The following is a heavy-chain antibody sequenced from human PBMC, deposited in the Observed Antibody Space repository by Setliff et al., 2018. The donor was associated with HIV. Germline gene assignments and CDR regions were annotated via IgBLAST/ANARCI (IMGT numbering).Heavy chain of an antibody. CDR1: GFIFTDYW. J-gene: IGHJ4*02. CDR2: IGKDGSEK. D-gene: IGHD1-1*01. V-gene: IGHV3-7*01. CDR3: AGSRGYFVQAD. Sequence: GGSLRLSCAASGFIFTDYWMNWVRQAPGKGLEWVANIGKDGSEKYYVDSVKGRFSISRDNTKNLLYLEMNSLRAEDAAVYYCAGSRGYFVQADWGQGTLVTVSS.